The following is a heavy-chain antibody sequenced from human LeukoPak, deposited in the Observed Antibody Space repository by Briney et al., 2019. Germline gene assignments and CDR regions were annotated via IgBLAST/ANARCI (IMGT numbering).Heavy chain of an antibody. D-gene: IGHD6-19*01. CDR2: IYPGDSDT. Sequence: GESLKISCKGSGYSFTSYWIGWVRQMPGKGLAWMGIIYPGDSDTRYSPSFQGQVTISADKSISTAYLQWSSLKASDTAMYYCARPLRPPVYSSGWYFQHWGQGTLVTVSS. V-gene: IGHV5-51*01. CDR1: GYSFTSYW. J-gene: IGHJ1*01. CDR3: ARPLRPPVYSSGWYFQH.